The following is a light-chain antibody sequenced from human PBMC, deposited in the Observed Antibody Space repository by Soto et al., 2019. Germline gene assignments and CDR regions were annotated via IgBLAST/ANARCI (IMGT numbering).Light chain of an antibody. V-gene: IGLV2-14*01. CDR1: SSDVGVYDY. J-gene: IGLJ3*02. CDR3: SSYTTSTTWV. Sequence: QSALTQPASVSGSPGQSITISCTGTSSDVGVYDYVSWYQQHPGKAPKLIISEVTNRPSGVSDRFSGSKSGNTASLTISGLQADDAADYYCSSYTTSTTWVFGGGTKLTVL. CDR2: EVT.